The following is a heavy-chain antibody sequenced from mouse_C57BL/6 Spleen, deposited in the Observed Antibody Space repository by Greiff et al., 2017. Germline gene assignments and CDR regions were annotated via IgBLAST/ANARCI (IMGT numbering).Heavy chain of an antibody. CDR1: GYTFTDYE. CDR3: TRRGSLHGYFDV. D-gene: IGHD6-2*01. J-gene: IGHJ1*03. CDR2: IDPETGGT. Sequence: VQLQQSGAELVRPGASVTLSCKASGYTFTDYEMHWVKQTPVHGLEWIGAIDPETGGTDYNQKFKGKAILTADKSSSTAYMELRSLTSEDSAVYYCTRRGSLHGYFDVWGTGTTVTVSS. V-gene: IGHV1-15*01.